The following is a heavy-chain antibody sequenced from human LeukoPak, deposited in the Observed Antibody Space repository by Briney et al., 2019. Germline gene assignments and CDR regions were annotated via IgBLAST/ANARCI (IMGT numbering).Heavy chain of an antibody. CDR1: GGSISSGGYY. V-gene: IGHV4-30-2*01. J-gene: IGHJ4*02. Sequence: SETLSLTCTVSGGSISSGGYYWSWIRQPPGKGLEWIGYIYHSGSTYYNPSLKSRVTISVDRSKNQFSLKLSSVTAADTAVYYCARDLRTTVTQNWGQGTLVTVSS. CDR3: ARDLRTTVTQN. D-gene: IGHD4-17*01. CDR2: IYHSGST.